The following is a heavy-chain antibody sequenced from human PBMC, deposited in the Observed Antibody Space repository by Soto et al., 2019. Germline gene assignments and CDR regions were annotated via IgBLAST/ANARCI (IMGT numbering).Heavy chain of an antibody. J-gene: IGHJ4*02. D-gene: IGHD3-3*01. V-gene: IGHV3-30*18. CDR1: GFTFSSYG. Sequence: GGSLRLSCAASGFTFSSYGMHWVRQAPGKGLEWVAVISYDGSNKYYADSVKGRFTISRDNSKNTLYLQMNSLRAEDTAVYYCAKRGYYSPVLDYFDYWGQGTLVTVSS. CDR3: AKRGYYSPVLDYFDY. CDR2: ISYDGSNK.